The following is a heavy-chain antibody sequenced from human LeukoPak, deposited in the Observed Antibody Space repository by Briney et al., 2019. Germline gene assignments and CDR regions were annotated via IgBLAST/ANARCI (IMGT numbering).Heavy chain of an antibody. CDR1: GYSFTSYW. CDR2: IYPGDSDT. V-gene: IGHV5-51*01. D-gene: IGHD3-10*01. J-gene: IGHJ6*02. CDR3: ARLRVSGPITMVRGVIYGMDV. Sequence: GESLRISCKGSGYSFTSYWIGWVRQMPGKGLEWMGIIYPGDSDTRYSPSFQGQVTISADKSISTAYLQWSSLKASDTAMYYCARLRVSGPITMVRGVIYGMDVWGQGTMVTVSS.